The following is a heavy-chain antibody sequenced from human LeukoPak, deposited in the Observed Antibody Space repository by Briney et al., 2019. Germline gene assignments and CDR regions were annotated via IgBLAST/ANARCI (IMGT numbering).Heavy chain of an antibody. CDR3: ARFDSSGYSLVY. D-gene: IGHD3-22*01. V-gene: IGHV1-2*02. CDR1: GYTFTAYY. Sequence: ASVKVSCKASGYTFTAYYMHWVRQAPGQGLEWMGWINPRSGGTDYAQNFQGRVTMTRDTSISTAYMELSRLRSDDTAVYYCARFDSSGYSLVYWGQGTLVTVSS. J-gene: IGHJ4*02. CDR2: INPRSGGT.